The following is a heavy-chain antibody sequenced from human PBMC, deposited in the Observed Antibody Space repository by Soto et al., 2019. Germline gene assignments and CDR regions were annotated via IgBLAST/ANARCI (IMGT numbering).Heavy chain of an antibody. CDR1: GGTFSSYA. CDR2: IIPIFGTA. V-gene: IGHV1-69*13. J-gene: IGHJ6*02. D-gene: IGHD5-12*01. Sequence: SVKVSCKASGGTFSSYAISWVRQAPGQGLEWMGGIIPIFGTANYAQKFQGRVTITADESTSTAYMELSSLRSEDTAVYYCASRREMATINYYYYGMDVWGQGTTVTVS. CDR3: ASRREMATINYYYYGMDV.